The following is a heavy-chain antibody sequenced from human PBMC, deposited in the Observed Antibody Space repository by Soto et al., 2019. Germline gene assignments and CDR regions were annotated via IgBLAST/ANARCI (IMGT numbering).Heavy chain of an antibody. Sequence: PGKSLKISCKASGYIFIDYWIGWVRQMPGKGLEWMGIVYPRDSDTRYSPSFQGQVTISADRSTGTAFLQWRSLKASDTAMYYCARLDYYYSGMDALGQGTTVTISS. V-gene: IGHV5-51*01. CDR2: VYPRDSDT. CDR1: GYIFIDYW. J-gene: IGHJ6*02. CDR3: ARLDYYYSGMDA.